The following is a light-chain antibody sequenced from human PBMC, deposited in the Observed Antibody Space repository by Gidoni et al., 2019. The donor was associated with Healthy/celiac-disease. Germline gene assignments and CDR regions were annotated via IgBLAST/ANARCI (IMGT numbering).Light chain of an antibody. J-gene: IGKJ1*01. Sequence: EIVLTTYPATLPLSPGERATLSCRASQSVSSSYLAWYQQKPGQAPRLVIYGAASTATGIPAMFSGSGSGTDFTLTISRLEPEDFAVYYCQHYAGSPWTFGQGTKVEIK. CDR3: QHYAGSPWT. CDR2: GAA. CDR1: QSVSSSY. V-gene: IGKV3-20*01.